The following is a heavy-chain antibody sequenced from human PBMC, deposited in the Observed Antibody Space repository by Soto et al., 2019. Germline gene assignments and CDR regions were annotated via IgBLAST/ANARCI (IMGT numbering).Heavy chain of an antibody. CDR3: AKDVVVXATTGLGDYYYYYGMDV. CDR1: GFTFSSYG. V-gene: IGHV3-30*18. CDR2: ISNDGSNK. D-gene: IGHD1-26*01. J-gene: IGHJ6*02. Sequence: PGGSLRLSCAASGFTFSSYGMHWVRQAPGKGLEWVAVISNDGSNKYYADSVKGRFTISRDNSKNTLYLQMNSLRAEDTAVYYCAKDVVVXATTGLGDYYYYYGMDVWGQGTTVTVSS.